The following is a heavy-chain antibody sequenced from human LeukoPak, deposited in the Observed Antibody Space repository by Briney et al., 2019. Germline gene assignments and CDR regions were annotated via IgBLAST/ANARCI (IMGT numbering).Heavy chain of an antibody. Sequence: PGGSLTLSCAASGFTFSSYWMSWVRQAPGKGLEWVANIKQDGSEKYYVDSVKGRFTISRDNAKNSLYLQVNSLRAEDTAVYYCARGQSTPYSSSSYYFDYWGQGTLVTVSS. CDR1: GFTFSSYW. J-gene: IGHJ4*02. D-gene: IGHD6-6*01. CDR2: IKQDGSEK. V-gene: IGHV3-7*01. CDR3: ARGQSTPYSSSSYYFDY.